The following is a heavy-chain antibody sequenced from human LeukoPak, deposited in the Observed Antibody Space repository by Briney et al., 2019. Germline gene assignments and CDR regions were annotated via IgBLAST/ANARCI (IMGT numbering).Heavy chain of an antibody. V-gene: IGHV4-39*01. CDR2: LNYSGST. Sequence: SETLSLTCTVSGGSISSSSYYWGWVRQPPGKGLEWIGNLNYSGSTSYNPSLKSRVTISVDTSKNQFSLRLSSVTAADTAVYYCARLDSLAYWGQGTLVIVSS. CDR3: ARLDSLAY. J-gene: IGHJ4*02. CDR1: GGSISSSSYY. D-gene: IGHD2-15*01.